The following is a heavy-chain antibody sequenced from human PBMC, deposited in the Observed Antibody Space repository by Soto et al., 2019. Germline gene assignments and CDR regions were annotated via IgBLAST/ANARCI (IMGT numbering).Heavy chain of an antibody. J-gene: IGHJ4*02. D-gene: IGHD3-22*01. CDR3: AGLGSGSA. V-gene: IGHV3-7*03. CDR1: GFPFNNYW. Sequence: GGSLRLSCVASGFPFNNYWMNWVRQTPERGLEWVAIIKEDGSEKYFVDSVRGRFTISRDNAANSVFLHMNNLRAEDTALYHCAGLGSGSAWGQGTLVTVSS. CDR2: IKEDGSEK.